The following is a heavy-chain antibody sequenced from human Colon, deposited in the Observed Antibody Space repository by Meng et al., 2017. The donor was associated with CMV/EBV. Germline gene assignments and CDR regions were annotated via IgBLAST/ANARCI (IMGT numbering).Heavy chain of an antibody. CDR1: GGFISGSSYY. J-gene: IGHJ6*03. CDR2: MYYSGNT. V-gene: IGHV4-39*06. D-gene: IGHD3-22*01. CDR3: ARTVQWLAPLYYYMDV. Sequence: RLELQESCPGLVKASETLPLTCTVSGGFISGSSYYWGWIRQPPGKGLEWIGSMYYSGNTHYKSSLKSRVTISVDTSKNQFSLRLNSVTAADTAVYYCARTVQWLAPLYYYMDVWGKGTLVTVSS.